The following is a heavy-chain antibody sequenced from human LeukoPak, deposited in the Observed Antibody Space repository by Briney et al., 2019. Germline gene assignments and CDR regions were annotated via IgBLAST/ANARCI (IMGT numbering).Heavy chain of an antibody. V-gene: IGHV3-23*01. CDR1: GFTFSSYA. D-gene: IGHD6-19*01. J-gene: IGHJ5*02. CDR2: ICGSGGST. CDR3: AKSSGWPNWFDP. Sequence: PGGSLRLSCAASGFTFSSYAMSWVRQAPGKGLEWVSAICGSGGSTYYADSVKGRFTISRDNSKNTLYLQMNSLRAEDTAVYYCAKSSGWPNWFDPWGQGTLVTVSS.